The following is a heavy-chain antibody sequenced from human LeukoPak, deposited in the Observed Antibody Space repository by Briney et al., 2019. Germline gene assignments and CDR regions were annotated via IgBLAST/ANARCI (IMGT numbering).Heavy chain of an antibody. CDR2: IYYSGST. V-gene: IGHV4-59*01. CDR1: GGSISSYY. D-gene: IGHD6-19*01. Sequence: SETLSLTCTVSGGSISSYYWSWIRQPPGKGLEWIGYIYYSGSTNYNPSLKSRVTISVDTSKNQFSLKLSSVTAADTAVYYCARSSSGWYDYWGQGTLVTVSS. J-gene: IGHJ4*02. CDR3: ARSSSGWYDY.